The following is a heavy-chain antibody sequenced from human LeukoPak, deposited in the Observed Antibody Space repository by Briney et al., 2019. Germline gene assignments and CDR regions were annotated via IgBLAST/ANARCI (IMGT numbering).Heavy chain of an antibody. V-gene: IGHV1-2*02. Sequence: ASVKVSCKASGYTFTGYFMHWVRQAPGQGLEWMGWINPNSGGTRYAQNLQGRVTMTRDTSISTAYLELSSLTSGDTAVYYCARIGDDYWGQGSLVTASS. J-gene: IGHJ4*02. CDR1: GYTFTGYF. D-gene: IGHD3-10*01. CDR3: ARIGDDY. CDR2: INPNSGGT.